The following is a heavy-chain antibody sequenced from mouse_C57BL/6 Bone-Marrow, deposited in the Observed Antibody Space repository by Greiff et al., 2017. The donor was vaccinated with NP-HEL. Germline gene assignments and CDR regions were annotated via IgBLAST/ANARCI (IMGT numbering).Heavy chain of an antibody. V-gene: IGHV1-63*01. Sequence: VQRVESGAELVRPGTSVKMSCKASGYTFTNYWIGWAKQRPGHGLEWIGDIYPGGGYTNYNEKFKGKATLTADKSSSTAYMQFSSLTSEDSAIYYCARRAIRGWFAYWGQGTLVTVSA. CDR1: GYTFTNYW. J-gene: IGHJ3*01. D-gene: IGHD2-4*01. CDR2: IYPGGGYT. CDR3: ARRAIRGWFAY.